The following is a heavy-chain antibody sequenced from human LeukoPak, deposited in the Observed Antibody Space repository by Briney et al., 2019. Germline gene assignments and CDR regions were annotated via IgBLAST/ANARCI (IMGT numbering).Heavy chain of an antibody. Sequence: PGGSLRLSCTASGFTFSYYAMHWVRQAPGEGLEWVAVKSFDGSNKYYADSVKGRFTISRDNSKNTLYLQMNSLRAEDTGVYYCARSVWFGELSEDYWGQGTLVTVSS. D-gene: IGHD3-10*01. CDR2: KSFDGSNK. J-gene: IGHJ4*02. CDR1: GFTFSYYA. CDR3: ARSVWFGELSEDY. V-gene: IGHV3-30*01.